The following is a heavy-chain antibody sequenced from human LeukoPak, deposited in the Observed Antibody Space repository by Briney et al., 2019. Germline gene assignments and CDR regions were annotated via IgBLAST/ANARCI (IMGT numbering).Heavy chain of an antibody. CDR1: GFTFSDYY. D-gene: IGHD3-9*01. V-gene: IGHV3-11*01. Sequence: GGSLRLSCAASGFTFSDYYMSWIRQAPGKGLEWVSYISSSGSTIYYADSVKGRFTISRDNAKNSLYLQMNSLRAEDTAVYYCARDFRYYDIFVEGGNDAFDIWGQGTMVTVSS. J-gene: IGHJ3*02. CDR3: ARDFRYYDIFVEGGNDAFDI. CDR2: ISSSGSTI.